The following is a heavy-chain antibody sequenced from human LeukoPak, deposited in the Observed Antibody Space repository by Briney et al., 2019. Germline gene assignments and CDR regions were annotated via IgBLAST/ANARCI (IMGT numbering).Heavy chain of an antibody. D-gene: IGHD6-19*01. CDR1: GASVSGYY. V-gene: IGHV4-59*02. J-gene: IGHJ4*02. Sequence: KPSETLSLTCAVSGASVSGYYWSWIRQPPGKELEWIGYFYSSGTTNYNPSLNNRVNISVDTSKNQFSLKLSSVTAADTAVYYCGGSGWSGGPFDTWGQGTLVTVSS. CDR3: GGSGWSGGPFDT. CDR2: FYSSGTT.